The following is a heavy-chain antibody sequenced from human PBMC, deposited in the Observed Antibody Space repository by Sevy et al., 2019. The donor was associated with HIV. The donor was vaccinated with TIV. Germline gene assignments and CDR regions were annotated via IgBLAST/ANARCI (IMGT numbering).Heavy chain of an antibody. CDR2: IKSKADGGTP. D-gene: IGHD1-26*01. V-gene: IGHV3-15*01. Sequence: GGSLRLSCGASGFIFSNAWMSWVRQAPGKELEWVGRIKSKADGGTPDYAAPVKGTFTISRDDSINTLYLQMNSLRTDDTAVYYCGYSEYGYYYDYWGQGTLVTVSS. J-gene: IGHJ4*02. CDR3: GYSEYGYYYDY. CDR1: GFIFSNAW.